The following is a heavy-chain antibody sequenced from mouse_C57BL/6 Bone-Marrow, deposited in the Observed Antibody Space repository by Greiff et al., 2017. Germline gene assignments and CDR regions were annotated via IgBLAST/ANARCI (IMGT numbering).Heavy chain of an antibody. CDR1: GYTFTDYE. CDR2: IDPETGGT. D-gene: IGHD2-2*01. Sequence: QVQLQQSGAELVRPGASVTLSCKASGYTFTDYEMHWVKQTPVHGLEWIGAIDPETGGTAYNQKFKGKAILTADKSSSTAYMELRSLTSEDSAVYYCTRGRVTTTGDWYFDVWGTGTTVTVSS. J-gene: IGHJ1*03. CDR3: TRGRVTTTGDWYFDV. V-gene: IGHV1-15*01.